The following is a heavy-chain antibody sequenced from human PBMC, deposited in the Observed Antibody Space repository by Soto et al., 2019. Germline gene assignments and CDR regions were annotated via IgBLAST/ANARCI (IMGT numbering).Heavy chain of an antibody. D-gene: IGHD1-7*01. J-gene: IGHJ5*02. CDR1: GYTFISYG. CDR3: ARGPAGTTYLFDP. CDR2: ISAYNGNT. Sequence: APVKVSCKASGYTFISYGLSWVRQAPGQGLEWMGGISAYNGNTNYAQKLQGRVTMTTDTPTSTADMELRSPRSADTAVDYCARGPAGTTYLFDPWGQGTLVTGSS. V-gene: IGHV1-18*01.